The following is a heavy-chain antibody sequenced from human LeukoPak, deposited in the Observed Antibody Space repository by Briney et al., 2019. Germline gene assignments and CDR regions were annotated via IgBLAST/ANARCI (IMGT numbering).Heavy chain of an antibody. V-gene: IGHV3-21*01. CDR1: GFTFSSYS. J-gene: IGHJ6*02. Sequence: PGGSLRPSCAASGFTFSSYSMNWVRQAPGKGLEWVSPISSSSSYIYYADSVKGRFTISRDNAKNSLYLQMNSLRAEDTAVYYCASGYSYGSRPYGMDVWGQGTTVTVSS. CDR2: ISSSSSYI. D-gene: IGHD5-18*01. CDR3: ASGYSYGSRPYGMDV.